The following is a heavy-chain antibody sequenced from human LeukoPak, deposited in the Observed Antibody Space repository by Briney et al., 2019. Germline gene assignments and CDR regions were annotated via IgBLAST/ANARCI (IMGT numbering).Heavy chain of an antibody. D-gene: IGHD5-12*01. V-gene: IGHV3-30*03. Sequence: GGSLRLSCAASGFTFSSYGMHWVRQAPGKGLEWVAVISYDGSNKYYADSVKGRFTISRDNSKNTLYLQMNSLRAEDTAVYYCARLLVATINPRFDYWGQGTLVTVSS. CDR1: GFTFSSYG. CDR2: ISYDGSNK. J-gene: IGHJ4*02. CDR3: ARLLVATINPRFDY.